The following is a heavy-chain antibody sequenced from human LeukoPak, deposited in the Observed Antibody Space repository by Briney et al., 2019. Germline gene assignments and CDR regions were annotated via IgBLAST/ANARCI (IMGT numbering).Heavy chain of an antibody. D-gene: IGHD3-10*01. J-gene: IGHJ5*02. Sequence: ASVKVSCKASGYTFTSYGISWVRQAPGQGLEWMGWISAYNGNTNYAQKLQGRVTMTTDTSTSTAYMELRSLRSDDTAVYYCARDQALLWFGDPNWFDPWGQGTLVTVSS. CDR3: ARDQALLWFGDPNWFDP. V-gene: IGHV1-18*01. CDR2: ISAYNGNT. CDR1: GYTFTSYG.